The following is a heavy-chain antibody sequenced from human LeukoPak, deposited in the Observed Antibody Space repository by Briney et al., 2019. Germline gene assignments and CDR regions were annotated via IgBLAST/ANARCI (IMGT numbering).Heavy chain of an antibody. CDR1: GGSISSSSYY. CDR2: IYYSGST. Sequence: SETLSFTCTVSGGSISSSSYYWGWIRQPPGKGLEWIGSIYYSGSTYYNPSLKSRVTISVDKSKNQFSLKLSSVTAADTAVYYCARVGSYFGIDYWGQGTLVTVSS. V-gene: IGHV4-39*07. J-gene: IGHJ4*02. D-gene: IGHD1-26*01. CDR3: ARVGSYFGIDY.